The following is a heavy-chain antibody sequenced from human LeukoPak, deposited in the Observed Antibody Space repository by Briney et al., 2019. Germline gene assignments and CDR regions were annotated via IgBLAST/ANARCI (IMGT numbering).Heavy chain of an antibody. Sequence: SVKVSCKASGGTFSSYAISLVRQAPGQGLEWMGGIIPIFGTANYAQKFQGRVTITTDESTSTAYMELSSLRSEDTAVYCCACSGYYLEGTYNWFDPWGQGTLVTVSS. CDR3: ACSGYYLEGTYNWFDP. CDR2: IIPIFGTA. J-gene: IGHJ5*02. D-gene: IGHD3-22*01. CDR1: GGTFSSYA. V-gene: IGHV1-69*05.